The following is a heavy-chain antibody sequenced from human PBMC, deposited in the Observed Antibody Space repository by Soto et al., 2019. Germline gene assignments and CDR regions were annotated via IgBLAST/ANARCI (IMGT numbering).Heavy chain of an antibody. CDR2: IYPADSDT. V-gene: IGHV5-51*01. CDR3: AKYSGSYHSNFDN. J-gene: IGHJ4*02. D-gene: IGHD1-26*01. CDR1: GYSFTTYW. Sequence: LGESLKISCKGSGYSFTTYWIGWVRQMLGKGLECMGIIYPADSDTRYGPSFQGQVTISVDKSISTAYLQWSSLKASDTAMYYCAKYSGSYHSNFDNWGQGTLVTVSS.